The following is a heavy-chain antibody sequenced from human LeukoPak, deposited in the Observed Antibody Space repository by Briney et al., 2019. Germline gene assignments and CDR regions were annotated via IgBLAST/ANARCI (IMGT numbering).Heavy chain of an antibody. V-gene: IGHV3-48*04. CDR1: GFTFSSYS. CDR3: ASTTHGDPGYYYYYGMDV. Sequence: GGSLRLSCAASGFTFSSYSMNWVRQAPGKGLEWVSYISSSSSTIYYADSVKGRFTISRDNAKNSLYLQMNSLRAEDTAVYYCASTTHGDPGYYYYYGMDVWGQGTTVTVSS. J-gene: IGHJ6*02. D-gene: IGHD1-14*01. CDR2: ISSSSSTI.